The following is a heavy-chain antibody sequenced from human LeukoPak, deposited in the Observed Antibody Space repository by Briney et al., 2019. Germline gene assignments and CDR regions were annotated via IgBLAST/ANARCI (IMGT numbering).Heavy chain of an antibody. CDR3: ARRPWIQLWPTFDY. CDR1: GFTFSDYY. Sequence: PGGSLRLSCAASGFTFSDYYMSWIRQAPGKGLEWVSYISSSSSTIYYADSVKGRFTISRDNAKNSLYLQMNSLRAEDTAVYYCARRPWIQLWPTFDYWGQGTLVTVSS. D-gene: IGHD5-18*01. CDR2: ISSSSSTI. J-gene: IGHJ4*02. V-gene: IGHV3-11*01.